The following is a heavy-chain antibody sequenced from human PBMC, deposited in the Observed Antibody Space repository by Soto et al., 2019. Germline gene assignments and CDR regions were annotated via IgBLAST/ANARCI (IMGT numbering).Heavy chain of an antibody. CDR1: GGSFSAYH. Sequence: SETLSLTCAVYGGSFSAYHWSWIRQPPGKGLEWIGEINHSGSTKYNPSLKSRVTISVDTSKNQFSLKLSSVTAADTAVYYCARGLPKLLRYFDWSLYWFDPWGQGTLVTVSS. D-gene: IGHD3-9*01. J-gene: IGHJ5*02. CDR2: INHSGST. CDR3: ARGLPKLLRYFDWSLYWFDP. V-gene: IGHV4-34*01.